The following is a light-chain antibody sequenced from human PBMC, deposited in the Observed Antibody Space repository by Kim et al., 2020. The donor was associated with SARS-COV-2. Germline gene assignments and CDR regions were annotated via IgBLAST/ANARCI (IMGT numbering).Light chain of an antibody. CDR2: GAS. V-gene: IGKV3-20*01. CDR3: QQYGSSPRT. J-gene: IGKJ1*01. Sequence: SPGERATLSCRASQSVSSSYLAWYQRKPGQAPRLLIYGASSRATDIPDRFSGSGSGSDFTLTISRLEPEDFAVYYCQQYGSSPRTFGQGTKVDIK. CDR1: QSVSSSY.